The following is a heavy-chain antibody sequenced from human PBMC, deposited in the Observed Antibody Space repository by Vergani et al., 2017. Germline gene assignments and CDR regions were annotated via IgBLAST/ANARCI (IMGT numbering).Heavy chain of an antibody. CDR3: ARDYGSGSYRRGLGY. Sequence: EVQLVESGGGLVKPGGSLRLSCAASGFTFSSYSMNWVRQAPGKGLEWVSSISSSSSYIYYADSVKGRFTISRDNAKNSLYLQMNSLRAEDTAVYSCARDYGSGSYRRGLGYWGQGTLVTVSS. V-gene: IGHV3-21*01. D-gene: IGHD3-10*01. CDR2: ISSSSSYI. CDR1: GFTFSSYS. J-gene: IGHJ4*02.